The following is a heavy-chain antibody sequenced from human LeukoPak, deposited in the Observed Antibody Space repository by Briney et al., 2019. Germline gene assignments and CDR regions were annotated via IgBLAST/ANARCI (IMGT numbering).Heavy chain of an antibody. J-gene: IGHJ4*02. CDR1: GGSFSGYY. V-gene: IGHV4-34*01. Sequence: SETLSLTCAVYGGSFSGYYWSWIRQPPGKGLEWIGEINHSGSTNYNPSLKSRVTISVDTPKNQFSLKLSSVTAADTAVYYCAREPQPYYYDSSGYYYFDYWGQGTLVTVSS. D-gene: IGHD3-22*01. CDR2: INHSGST. CDR3: AREPQPYYYDSSGYYYFDY.